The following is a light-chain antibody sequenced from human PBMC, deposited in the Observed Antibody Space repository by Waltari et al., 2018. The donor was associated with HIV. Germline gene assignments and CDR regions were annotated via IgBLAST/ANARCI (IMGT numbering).Light chain of an antibody. J-gene: IGKJ4*01. V-gene: IGKV1-9*01. CDR2: EAS. Sequence: DIQLTQSPSLLSASLGDRVTITCRASQGISTSLAWYQQRPGEAPRLLIYEASTLQRGVPSRFSGIASSTRFTLTISGLQHDDLAIYFCQQLYTFPLSFGGGTKVE. CDR3: QQLYTFPLS. CDR1: QGISTS.